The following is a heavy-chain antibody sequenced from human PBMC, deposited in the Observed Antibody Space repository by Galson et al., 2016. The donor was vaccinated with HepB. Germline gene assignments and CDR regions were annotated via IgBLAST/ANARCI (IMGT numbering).Heavy chain of an antibody. CDR1: GYSFTNYW. J-gene: IGHJ4*02. D-gene: IGHD3-10*01. CDR3: ARSYYGSGSYSVDYFDF. V-gene: IGHV5-51*01. Sequence: QSGAEVKKPGESLKISCKGSGYSFTNYWIGWVRQMPGKGLEWMGIIYPGGSNIRYSPSFQGQVTISADKSINTAYLQWSSLRASDTAMYFCARSYYGSGSYSVDYFDFWGQGTLVTVSS. CDR2: IYPGGSNI.